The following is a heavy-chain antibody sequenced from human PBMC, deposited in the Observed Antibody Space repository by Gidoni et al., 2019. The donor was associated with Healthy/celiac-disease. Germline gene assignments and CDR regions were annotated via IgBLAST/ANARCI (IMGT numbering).Heavy chain of an antibody. D-gene: IGHD6-13*01. J-gene: IGHJ5*02. CDR1: GGTFSSYA. Sequence: QVQLVQSGAEVKKPGSSVKVSCKASGGTFSSYAISWVRQAPGQGLEWMGGIIPIFGTANYAQKFQGRVTITADESTSTAYMELSSLRSEDTAVYYCARGGAPAIIAAAPRSWFDPWGQGTLVTVSS. CDR3: ARGGAPAIIAAAPRSWFDP. V-gene: IGHV1-69*19. CDR2: IIPIFGTA.